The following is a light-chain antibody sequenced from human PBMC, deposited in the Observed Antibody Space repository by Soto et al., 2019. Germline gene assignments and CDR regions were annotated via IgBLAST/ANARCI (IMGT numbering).Light chain of an antibody. CDR2: ENN. CDR3: GTWDSGLSAWV. V-gene: IGLV1-51*02. Sequence: QSVLTQPPAVSAAPGQTATISCSGSSSNIGNNYVSWYQQFAGAAPRLLIFENNKRPTGIPDRFSGSKSATSATLGITGLQTGDEADYYCGTWDSGLSAWVFGGGTQLTVL. CDR1: SSNIGNNY. J-gene: IGLJ7*01.